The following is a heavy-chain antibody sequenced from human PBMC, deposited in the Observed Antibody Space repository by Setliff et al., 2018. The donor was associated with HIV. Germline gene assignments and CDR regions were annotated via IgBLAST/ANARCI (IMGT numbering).Heavy chain of an antibody. D-gene: IGHD3-10*01. J-gene: IGHJ1*01. CDR2: ITHSGST. CDR1: GGSMGSHY. V-gene: IGHV4-34*01. Sequence: SETLSLTCVISGGSMGSHYWNWIRQSPGKGLEWIGEITHSGSTNYNPSLKSRVTISIDTSKNQFSLKVNSVTAADTAVYYCATDGGLWFGRHSYLQNWGQGTLVTVSS. CDR3: ATDGGLWFGRHSYLQN.